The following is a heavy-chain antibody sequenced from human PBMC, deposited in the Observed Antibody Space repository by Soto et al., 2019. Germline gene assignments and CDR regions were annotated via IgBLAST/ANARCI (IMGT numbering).Heavy chain of an antibody. V-gene: IGHV3-11*01. CDR3: ARSHLYYDSSGYPDY. J-gene: IGHJ4*02. CDR2: ISSSGSTI. CDR1: GFTFSDYY. Sequence: QVQLVESGGGLVKPGGSLRLSCAASGFTFSDYYMSWISQAPGKGLEWVSYISSSGSTIYYADSVKGRFTISRDNAKNSLYLQMNSLRAEVTAVHYCARSHLYYDSSGYPDYWGQGTLVTVSS. D-gene: IGHD3-22*01.